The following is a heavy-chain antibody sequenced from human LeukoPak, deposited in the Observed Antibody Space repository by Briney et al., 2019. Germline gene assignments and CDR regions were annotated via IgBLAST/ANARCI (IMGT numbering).Heavy chain of an antibody. V-gene: IGHV3-7*04. D-gene: IGHD6-13*01. J-gene: IGHJ4*02. CDR3: ARIAVAGTMPFDY. CDR1: GFTTSSHW. CDR2: IKQVGREK. Sequence: GGSLRLSCAASGFTTSSHWMSWVRQAPGRGREWEANIKQVGREKYYVDSVTGRFTISRENAKNSLYLQMSSVRAEETAVYYRARIAVAGTMPFDYWGQGTLVTVSS.